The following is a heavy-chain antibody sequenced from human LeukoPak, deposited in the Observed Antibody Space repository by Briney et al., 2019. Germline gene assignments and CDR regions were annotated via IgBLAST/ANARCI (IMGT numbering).Heavy chain of an antibody. CDR2: INHSGST. V-gene: IGHV4-34*01. D-gene: IGHD6-19*01. Sequence: SETLSLTCAVYGGSFSGYYWSWIRQPPGKGLEWIGEINHSGSTNYNPSLKSRVTISVDTSKNQFSLKLSSVTAADTAVYYCAAVAGNYYYYMDVWGKGTTVTVSS. CDR3: AAVAGNYYYYMDV. CDR1: GGSFSGYY. J-gene: IGHJ6*03.